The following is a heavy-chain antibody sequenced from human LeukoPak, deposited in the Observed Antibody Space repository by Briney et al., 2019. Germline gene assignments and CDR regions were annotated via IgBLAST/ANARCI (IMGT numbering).Heavy chain of an antibody. CDR3: ASGVTGNWYFDL. CDR2: ISSSSSYI. CDR1: GFTFSSYS. Sequence: GGSLRLSCAASGFTFSSYSMNWVRQAPGKGLEWVSSISSSSSYIYYADSVKGRFTISRDNAKNSLFLHMNNLRAEDTAVYYCASGVTGNWYFDLWGPGTLVTVSS. D-gene: IGHD7-27*01. J-gene: IGHJ2*01. V-gene: IGHV3-21*01.